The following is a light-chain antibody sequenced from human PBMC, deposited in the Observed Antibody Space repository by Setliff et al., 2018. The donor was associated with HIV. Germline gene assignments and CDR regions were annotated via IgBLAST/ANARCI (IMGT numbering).Light chain of an antibody. Sequence: QSVLTQPASVSGSLGQSITISCTGTSSDVGTYNLVSWYQQHPGKAPKLIIFEVIRRPSGVSNRFSASKSGNTAPLTISGLQAEDEADYYCYSYAGSNTFTWVFGGGTKVTVL. CDR2: EVI. CDR1: SSDVGTYNL. J-gene: IGLJ3*02. CDR3: YSYAGSNTFTWV. V-gene: IGLV2-23*02.